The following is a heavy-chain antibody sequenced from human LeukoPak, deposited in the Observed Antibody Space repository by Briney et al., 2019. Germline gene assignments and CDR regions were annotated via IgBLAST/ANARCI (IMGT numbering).Heavy chain of an antibody. V-gene: IGHV4-34*01. CDR2: INHSGST. J-gene: IGHJ4*02. Sequence: PSETLSLTCAVYGGSFSGYYWTWIRQPPGKGLEYIGEINHSGSTNYNPSLKSRVTISVDTSKNQFSLKLSSVTAADTAMYYCVRGRRSSGTWLVRPLDYWGQGTLVTVSS. D-gene: IGHD3-22*01. CDR3: VRGRRSSGTWLVRPLDY. CDR1: GGSFSGYY.